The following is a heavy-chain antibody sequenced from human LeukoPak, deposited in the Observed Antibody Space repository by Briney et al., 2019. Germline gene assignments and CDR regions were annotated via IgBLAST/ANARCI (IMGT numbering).Heavy chain of an antibody. Sequence: GASVKVSCKASGYTFTSYYMHWVRQAPGQGLEWMGIINPSGGSTSYAQKFQGRVTVTRDMSTSTVYMELSSLRSEDTAVYYCARGGPGTGYFDYWGQGTLVTVSS. V-gene: IGHV1-46*01. CDR1: GYTFTSYY. J-gene: IGHJ4*02. CDR3: ARGGPGTGYFDY. CDR2: INPSGGST.